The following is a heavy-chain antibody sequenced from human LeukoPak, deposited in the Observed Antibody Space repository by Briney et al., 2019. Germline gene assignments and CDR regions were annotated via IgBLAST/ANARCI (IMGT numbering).Heavy chain of an antibody. V-gene: IGHV7-4-1*02. D-gene: IGHD6-19*01. Sequence: ASVKVSCKASGYTFTGYYMHWVRQAPGQGLEWMGWINTHTGNPTYAQGFTGRFVFSLDTSVSTAYLQISSLKAEDTAVYYCARISGWYFHHWGQGTLVTVSS. J-gene: IGHJ4*02. CDR1: GYTFTGYY. CDR3: ARISGWYFHH. CDR2: INTHTGNP.